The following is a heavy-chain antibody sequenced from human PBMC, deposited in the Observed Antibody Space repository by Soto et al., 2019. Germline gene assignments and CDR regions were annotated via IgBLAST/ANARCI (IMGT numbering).Heavy chain of an antibody. J-gene: IGHJ4*02. D-gene: IGHD3-22*01. Sequence: PGGSLRLSCAASGFTFSSYAMSWFRQAPGKGLEWVSAISGSGGSTYYADSVKGRFTISRDNSKNTLYLQMNSLRAEDTAVYYCAKSGTTYYYDSSGYSTHAPGLDFDYWGQGTLVTVSS. CDR1: GFTFSSYA. CDR2: ISGSGGST. V-gene: IGHV3-23*01. CDR3: AKSGTTYYYDSSGYSTHAPGLDFDY.